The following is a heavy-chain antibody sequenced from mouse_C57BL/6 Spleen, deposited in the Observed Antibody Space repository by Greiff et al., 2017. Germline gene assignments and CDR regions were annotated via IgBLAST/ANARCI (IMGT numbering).Heavy chain of an antibody. CDR1: GFTFSDAW. D-gene: IGHD2-3*01. V-gene: IGHV6-6*01. CDR3: TSRGYDGYYDYAMDY. Sequence: EVKLEESGGGLVQPGGSMKLSCAASGFTFSDAWMDWVRQSPEKGLEWVAEIRNKANNHATYYAESVKGRFTISRDDSKSSVYLQMNSLRAEDTGIYYCTSRGYDGYYDYAMDYWGQGTSVTVSS. CDR2: IRNKANNHAT. J-gene: IGHJ4*01.